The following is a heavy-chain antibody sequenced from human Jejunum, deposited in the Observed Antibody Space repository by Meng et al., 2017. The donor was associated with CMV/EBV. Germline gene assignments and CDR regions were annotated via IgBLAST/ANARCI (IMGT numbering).Heavy chain of an antibody. CDR3: ARGGGNTRFDY. CDR1: GFTFSNFW. V-gene: IGHV3-74*03. D-gene: IGHD3-16*01. CDR2: VNSDGSRT. Sequence: AASGFTFSNFWMHWVRRAPGEGLVWVSRVNSDGSRTAYANSVKGRFTISRDNVKNTLYLQMNSLRAEDTAVYYCARGGGNTRFDYWGQGTVVTVSS. J-gene: IGHJ4*02.